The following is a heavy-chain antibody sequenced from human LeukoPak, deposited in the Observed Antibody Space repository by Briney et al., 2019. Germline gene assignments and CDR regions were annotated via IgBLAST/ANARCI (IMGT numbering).Heavy chain of an antibody. CDR2: IKQDGSEK. Sequence: GGSLRLSCAASGFTFSSYWMSWVRQAPGKGLEWVANIKQDGSEKYYVDSVKGRFTISRDNAKNSLYLQMNSLRAEDTAVYYCAREGGYYDSSGYIVYWGQGTLVTVSS. D-gene: IGHD3-22*01. V-gene: IGHV3-7*01. CDR1: GFTFSSYW. CDR3: AREGGYYDSSGYIVY. J-gene: IGHJ4*02.